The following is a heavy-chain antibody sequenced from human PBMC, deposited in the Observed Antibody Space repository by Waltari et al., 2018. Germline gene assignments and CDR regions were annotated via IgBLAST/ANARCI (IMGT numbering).Heavy chain of an antibody. D-gene: IGHD1-1*01. Sequence: EVQLLESGGGLVQPGGSLRLSCIASGFTFNNFDAGWVRQASVKGLEWVSHITSDGTDTYYADSVKGRFTVSRDDSRKTLFLHMSSLRAADTALYYCVKALFASGMKYGVDVWGQGTRVTVSS. V-gene: IGHV3-23*01. CDR3: VKALFASGMKYGVDV. CDR2: ITSDGTDT. J-gene: IGHJ6*02. CDR1: GFTFNNFD.